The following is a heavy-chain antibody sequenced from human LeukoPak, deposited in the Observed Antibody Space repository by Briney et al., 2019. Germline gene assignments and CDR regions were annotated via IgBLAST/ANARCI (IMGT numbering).Heavy chain of an antibody. CDR1: GGTFSSYA. J-gene: IGHJ4*02. CDR3: ARVAHPSY. V-gene: IGHV1-2*02. CDR2: INPDSGVT. Sequence: ASVKVSCKASGGTFSSYAISWVRQAPGQGLEWMASINPDSGVTNTAQKFQGRVTVTSDASITTFYLDLTILTYDDTAVYYCARVAHPSYWGQGTLVTVSS.